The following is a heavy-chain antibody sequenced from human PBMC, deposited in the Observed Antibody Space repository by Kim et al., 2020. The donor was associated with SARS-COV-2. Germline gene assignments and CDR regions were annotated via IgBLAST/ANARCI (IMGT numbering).Heavy chain of an antibody. CDR2: IGAGGAT. CDR3: AKKVAGSVANYFDP. V-gene: IGHV3-23*01. D-gene: IGHD6-19*01. J-gene: IGHJ5*02. Sequence: GGSLRLSCAASGFTFSSFGMTWVRQAPGKGLEWVSLIGAGGATVYADSARGRFTISRDNSKNTMYLQMSSLRAEDTALYYCAKKVAGSVANYFDPWGQGTLVSVSS. CDR1: GFTFSSFG.